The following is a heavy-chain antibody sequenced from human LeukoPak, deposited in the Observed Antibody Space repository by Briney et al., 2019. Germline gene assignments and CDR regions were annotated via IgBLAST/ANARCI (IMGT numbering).Heavy chain of an antibody. CDR2: INPNSGGT. J-gene: IGHJ4*02. V-gene: IGHV1-2*02. D-gene: IGHD5-12*01. CDR1: GYTFTGYY. Sequence: ASVKVSCKASGYTFTGYYMHWVRQAPGQGLEWMGWINPNSGGTNYAQKLQGRVTMTTDTSTSTAYMELRSLRSDDTAVYYCARLYSGYDLVDYYFDYWGQGTLVTVSS. CDR3: ARLYSGYDLVDYYFDY.